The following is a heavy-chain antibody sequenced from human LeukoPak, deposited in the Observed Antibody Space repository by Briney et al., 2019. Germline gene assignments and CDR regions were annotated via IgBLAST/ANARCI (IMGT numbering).Heavy chain of an antibody. CDR3: AREWELRAAYYGMDV. CDR2: ISYDGSNK. Sequence: PGGSLRLSCAASGFTFSSYAMHWVRQAPGKGLEWVAVISYDGSNKYYADSVKGRFTISRDNSKNTLYLQMNSLRAEDTAVYYCAREWELRAAYYGMDVWGRGTTVTVSS. V-gene: IGHV3-30-3*01. J-gene: IGHJ6*02. D-gene: IGHD1-26*01. CDR1: GFTFSSYA.